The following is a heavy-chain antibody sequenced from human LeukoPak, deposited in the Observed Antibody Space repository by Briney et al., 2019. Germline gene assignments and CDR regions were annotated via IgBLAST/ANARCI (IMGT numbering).Heavy chain of an antibody. V-gene: IGHV4-34*01. J-gene: IGHJ4*02. CDR3: ARGRFIDYYFDY. D-gene: IGHD3-16*02. CDR2: VIRSGAT. CDR1: GGSLSGYY. Sequence: PSETLSLTCGESGGSLSGYYWSWIRQPPGKGLEWIGEVIRSGATSSNPSLKSRVTISMDASKNQVSLRLRSVTAADTAVYYCARGRFIDYYFDYWGQGSLVTVSS.